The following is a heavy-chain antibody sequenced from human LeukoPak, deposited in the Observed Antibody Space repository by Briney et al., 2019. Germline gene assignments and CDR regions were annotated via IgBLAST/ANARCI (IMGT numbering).Heavy chain of an antibody. V-gene: IGHV4-34*01. Sequence: SETLSLTCTVSGGSISSYYWSWIRQPPGKGLEWIGEINHSGSTNYNPSLKSRVTISVDTSKNQFSLKLSSVTAADTAVYYCARGRYDFWSGFNWFDAWGQGTLVTVSS. J-gene: IGHJ5*02. CDR3: ARGRYDFWSGFNWFDA. CDR2: INHSGST. D-gene: IGHD3-3*01. CDR1: GGSISSYY.